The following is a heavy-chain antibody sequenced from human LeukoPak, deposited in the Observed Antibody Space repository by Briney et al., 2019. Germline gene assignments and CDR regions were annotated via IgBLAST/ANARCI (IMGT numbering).Heavy chain of an antibody. Sequence: GGSLRLSCAASGFTFSSYAMSWVRQAPGKGLEWVSAISGSGGSTYYADSVKGRFTISRDNAKNSLYLQMNSLRAEDTAVYYCARAGFTYYYDSSGYYHNDYWGQGTLVTVSS. D-gene: IGHD3-22*01. CDR1: GFTFSSYA. CDR3: ARAGFTYYYDSSGYYHNDY. CDR2: ISGSGGST. V-gene: IGHV3-23*01. J-gene: IGHJ4*02.